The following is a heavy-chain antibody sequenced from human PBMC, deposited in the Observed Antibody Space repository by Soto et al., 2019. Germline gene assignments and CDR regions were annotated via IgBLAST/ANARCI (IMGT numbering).Heavy chain of an antibody. D-gene: IGHD3-9*01. V-gene: IGHV4-34*01. CDR3: VFEPTGMNSYFDL. CDR2: INHSGST. J-gene: IGHJ2*01. CDR1: GGSFSGYY. Sequence: QVQLQQWGAGLLKPSETLSLTCAVYGGSFSGYYWSWIRQPPGKGLEWIGEINHSGSTNYNPSLKSRVTKSVDTSKHQLSLKLSSVTAADTAVYYCVFEPTGMNSYFDLWGRGTLVTVSS.